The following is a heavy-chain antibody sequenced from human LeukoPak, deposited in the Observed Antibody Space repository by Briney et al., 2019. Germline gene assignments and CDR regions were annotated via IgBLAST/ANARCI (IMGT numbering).Heavy chain of an antibody. CDR2: IRSKAYGGTT. CDR3: ITPRRSRENYYYYYMDV. J-gene: IGHJ6*03. Sequence: QPGGSLRLSCAASGFTFSSYEMNWVRQAPGKGLEWVGFIRSKAYGGTTEYAASVKGRFTISRDDSKSIAYLQMNSLKTEDTAVYYCITPRRSRENYYYYYMDVWGKGTTVTVSS. V-gene: IGHV3-49*04. CDR1: GFTFSSYE.